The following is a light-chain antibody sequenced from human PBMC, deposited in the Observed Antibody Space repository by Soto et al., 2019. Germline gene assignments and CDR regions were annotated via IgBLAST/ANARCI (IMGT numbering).Light chain of an antibody. V-gene: IGKV3-20*01. CDR3: QHYGSSPLT. CDR2: SGS. J-gene: IGKJ4*01. Sequence: EIVLTQSPGTLSLSPGDRATLSCRASESLGSSYLAWYQQKPGQAPRLLIYSGSSRAAGIPDRFSGSGSATDFTLTISSLEPEDFAVDYCQHYGSSPLTFGGGTKVDIK. CDR1: ESLGSSY.